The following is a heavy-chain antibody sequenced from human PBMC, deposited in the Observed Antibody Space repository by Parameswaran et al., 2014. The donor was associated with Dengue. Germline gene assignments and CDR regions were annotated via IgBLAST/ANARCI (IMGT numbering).Heavy chain of an antibody. D-gene: IGHD3-9*01. V-gene: IGHV4-39*01. CDR3: AKGEQTSHYDPSTGYDYYDYFGLDV. CDR1: GGSVSKSIYY. Sequence: ETLSLTCSVSGGSVSKSIYYWVWIRQSPGKGLEWIGNIFYSGAAYYNPSLKGRVLISVDTSKDQFFLNLRSVTATDTAVYYCAKGEQTSHYDPSTGYDYYDYFGLDVWGRGTTVTVSS. J-gene: IGHJ6*02. CDR2: IFYSGAA.